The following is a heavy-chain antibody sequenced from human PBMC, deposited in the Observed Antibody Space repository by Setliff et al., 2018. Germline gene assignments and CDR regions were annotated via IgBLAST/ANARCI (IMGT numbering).Heavy chain of an antibody. D-gene: IGHD5-18*01. J-gene: IGHJ3*02. CDR1: GGSFSGYY. CDR3: ARERGYSYGDDAFDI. Sequence: SETLSLTCAVYGGSFSGYYWSWIRQPPGKRLEWIGEILHSGNINYNPSLKSRVTISMDTSKNQFSLKVNSVTAADTAVYYCARERGYSYGDDAFDIWGQGTMVTVSS. CDR2: ILHSGNI. V-gene: IGHV4-34*12.